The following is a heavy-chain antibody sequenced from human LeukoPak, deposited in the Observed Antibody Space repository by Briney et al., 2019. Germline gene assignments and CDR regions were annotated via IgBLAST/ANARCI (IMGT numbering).Heavy chain of an antibody. CDR2: INPSGGST. V-gene: IGHV1-46*01. J-gene: IGHJ4*02. D-gene: IGHD2-2*01. CDR1: GYTFTSYY. CDR3: ARESHQGYYFDY. Sequence: GASVKVSCKASGYTFTSYYMHWVRQAPGQGLEWMGIINPSGGSTSHAQKFQGRVTMTRDMSTSTVYMELSSLRSEDTAVYYCARESHQGYYFDYWGQGTLVTVSS.